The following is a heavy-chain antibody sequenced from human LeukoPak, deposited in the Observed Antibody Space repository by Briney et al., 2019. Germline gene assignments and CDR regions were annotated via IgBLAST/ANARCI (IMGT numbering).Heavy chain of an antibody. D-gene: IGHD6-13*01. CDR3: AKDIPIGGYIAAAGTFDY. CDR2: ISGDGGST. J-gene: IGHJ4*02. Sequence: SGGSLRLSCAASGFPFTNYAMSWVRQAPGKGLECVSVISGDGGSTFYADSVRGRFTISRDNSKNTVYPQMNSLRAEDTAVYYCAKDIPIGGYIAAAGTFDYWGQGTLVTVSS. CDR1: GFPFTNYA. V-gene: IGHV3-23*01.